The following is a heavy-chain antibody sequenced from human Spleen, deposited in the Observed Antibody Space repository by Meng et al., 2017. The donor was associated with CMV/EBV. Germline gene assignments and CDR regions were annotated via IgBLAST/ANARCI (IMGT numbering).Heavy chain of an antibody. CDR1: GFIFSDHY. CDR2: SRNKANSYTT. D-gene: IGHD4-17*01. V-gene: IGHV3-72*01. Sequence: SGFIFSDHYMDWVRQAPGKGLEWVGRSRNKANSYTTEYAASVKGRFTISRDDSKNSLYLQMNSLKTEDTAVYYCASSFHGVTTSLDYWGQGTLVTVSS. CDR3: ASSFHGVTTSLDY. J-gene: IGHJ4*02.